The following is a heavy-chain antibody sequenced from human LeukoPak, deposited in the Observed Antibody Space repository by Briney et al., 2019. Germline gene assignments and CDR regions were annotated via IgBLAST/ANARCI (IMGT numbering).Heavy chain of an antibody. Sequence: PSETLSLTCAVYGGSFSDYYWSWIRQPPGKGLEWIGEIYHSGSTNYNPSLKSRVTISVDKSKNQFSLKLSSVTAADTAMYYCARVAVARLAYFDYWGQGTLITVSS. V-gene: IGHV4-34*01. J-gene: IGHJ4*02. D-gene: IGHD6-19*01. CDR1: GGSFSDYY. CDR3: ARVAVARLAYFDY. CDR2: IYHSGST.